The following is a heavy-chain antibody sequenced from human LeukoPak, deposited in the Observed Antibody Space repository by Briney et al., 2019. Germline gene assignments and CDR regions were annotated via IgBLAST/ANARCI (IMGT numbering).Heavy chain of an antibody. CDR1: GGSISSYY. Sequence: PSETLSLTCTVSGGSISSYYWSWIRQPAGKGLEWIGRIYTSGSTNYNPSLKSRVTMSVDTSKNQFSLKLSSVTAADTAVYYCARVVSAAPYYYYYYMDVWGKGTTVTVSS. CDR3: ARVVSAAPYYYYYYMDV. D-gene: IGHD2-2*01. CDR2: IYTSGST. J-gene: IGHJ6*03. V-gene: IGHV4-4*07.